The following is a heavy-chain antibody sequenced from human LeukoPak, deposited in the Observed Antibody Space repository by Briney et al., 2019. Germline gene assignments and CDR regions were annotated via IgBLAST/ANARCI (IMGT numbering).Heavy chain of an antibody. CDR3: ARRDYGSGSFFGIDY. D-gene: IGHD3-10*01. Sequence: PGGSLRLSCAASGFTFSSYTMHWVRQARGKGLEWISSISGGSSTIYYADSVKGRFTISRDNARNSLYLQMNSLRDEDTAVYYCARRDYGSGSFFGIDYWGQGTLVTVSS. CDR2: ISGGSSTI. CDR1: GFTFSSYT. V-gene: IGHV3-48*02. J-gene: IGHJ4*02.